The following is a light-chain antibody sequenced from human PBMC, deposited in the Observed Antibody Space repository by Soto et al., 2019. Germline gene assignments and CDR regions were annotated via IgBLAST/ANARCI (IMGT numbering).Light chain of an antibody. CDR2: DAS. V-gene: IGKV1-5*01. CDR3: QKYNSYLWT. Sequence: DIQMTQSPTTLSASVGDRVTITCRASQSISSWLAWYQQKPGKAPKLLIYDASSLESGVPSVFSGSGSGTEFTLTISSLQPDDFATYYCQKYNSYLWTFGQGTKVEIK. J-gene: IGKJ1*01. CDR1: QSISSW.